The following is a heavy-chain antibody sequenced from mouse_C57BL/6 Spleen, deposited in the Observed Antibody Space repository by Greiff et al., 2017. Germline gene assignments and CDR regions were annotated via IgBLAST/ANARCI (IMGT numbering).Heavy chain of an antibody. Sequence: QVQLKESGAELVRPGTSVKVSCKASGYAFTNYLIEWVKQRPGQGLEWIGVINPGSGGTNYNEKFKGKATLTADKSSSTAYMQLSSLTSEDSAVYFCARSNWENYAMDYWGQGTSVTVSS. CDR2: INPGSGGT. CDR1: GYAFTNYL. J-gene: IGHJ4*01. V-gene: IGHV1-54*01. CDR3: ARSNWENYAMDY. D-gene: IGHD4-1*02.